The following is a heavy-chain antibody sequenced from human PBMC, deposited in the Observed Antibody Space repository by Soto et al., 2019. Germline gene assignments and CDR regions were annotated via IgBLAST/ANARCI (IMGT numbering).Heavy chain of an antibody. Sequence: ASVKVSCKASGYTFTGYYMHWVRQAPGQGLEWMGWINPNSGGTNYAQKFQGWVTMTRDTSISTAYMELSRLRSDDTAVYYCARARYSSSWYYYYGMDVWGQGTTVTVPS. D-gene: IGHD6-13*01. CDR1: GYTFTGYY. CDR2: INPNSGGT. CDR3: ARARYSSSWYYYYGMDV. V-gene: IGHV1-2*04. J-gene: IGHJ6*02.